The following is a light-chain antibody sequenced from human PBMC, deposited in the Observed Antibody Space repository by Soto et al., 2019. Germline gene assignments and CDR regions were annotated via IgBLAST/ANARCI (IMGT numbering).Light chain of an antibody. J-gene: IGKJ2*02. Sequence: IVMTQSPLSLPVTPGEPASISCRSSQSLLHRNGYNYLDWYLQKPGQSPQLLIYLGSNRASGVPDRFSGSGSGTDFTLKISRVEAEDVGVYYCMQALQTRCTFGQGTKLEIK. CDR3: MQALQTRCT. CDR2: LGS. V-gene: IGKV2-28*01. CDR1: QSLLHRNGYNY.